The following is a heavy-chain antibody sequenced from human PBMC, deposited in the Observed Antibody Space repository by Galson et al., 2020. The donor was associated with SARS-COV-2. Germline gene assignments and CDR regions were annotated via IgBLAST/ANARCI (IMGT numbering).Heavy chain of an antibody. CDR3: ARDRRVIVATSSYYYYGMDV. Sequence: ASVKVSCKASGYTFTSYGISWVRQAPGQGLEWMGWISAYNGNTNYAQKLQGRVTMTTDTSTSTAYMELRSLRSDDTAVYYCARDRRVIVATSSYYYYGMDVWGQGTTVTVSS. CDR1: GYTFTSYG. CDR2: ISAYNGNT. D-gene: IGHD5-12*01. J-gene: IGHJ6*02. V-gene: IGHV1-18*01.